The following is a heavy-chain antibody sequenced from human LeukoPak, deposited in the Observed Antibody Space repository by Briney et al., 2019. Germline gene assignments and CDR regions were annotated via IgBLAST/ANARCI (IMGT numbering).Heavy chain of an antibody. Sequence: GGSLRPSCAASGFTFSSYAMHWVRQAPGKGLEYVSAISSNGGSTYYANSVKGRFTISRDNSKNTLYLQMGSLRAEDTAVYYCARERELLRGDAFDIWGQGTMVTVSS. CDR3: ARERELLRGDAFDI. CDR1: GFTFSSYA. CDR2: ISSNGGST. D-gene: IGHD1-26*01. V-gene: IGHV3-64*01. J-gene: IGHJ3*02.